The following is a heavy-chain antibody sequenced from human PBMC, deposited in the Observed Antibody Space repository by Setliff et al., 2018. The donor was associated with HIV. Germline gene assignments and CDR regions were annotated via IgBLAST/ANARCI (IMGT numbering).Heavy chain of an antibody. CDR3: AKGGHSGYDFGYMDV. CDR1: GFTFTTYG. J-gene: IGHJ6*03. D-gene: IGHD5-12*01. CDR2: IWYDGSNK. V-gene: IGHV3-33*06. Sequence: PGGSLRLSCAASGFTFTTYGMHWVRQAPGKGLEWVAIIWYDGSNKHYADSVKGRFTISRDDSKNTVYLQMNNLRAEDTAVYYCAKGGHSGYDFGYMDVWGKGTTVTVSS.